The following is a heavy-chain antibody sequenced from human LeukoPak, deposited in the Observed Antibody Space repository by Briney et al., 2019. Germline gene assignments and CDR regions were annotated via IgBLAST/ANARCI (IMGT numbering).Heavy chain of an antibody. CDR1: GFTFSSHS. CDR2: IHGSGGST. J-gene: IGHJ6*02. D-gene: IGHD1-26*01. V-gene: IGHV3-23*01. CDR3: AEAKWDLYGYVLDV. Sequence: GGSLRLSCAASGFTFSSHSMTWVRQAPGKGPQWVSAIHGSGGSTYYADSVKGRFTISRGNAKNTLYLQMNSLRAEDTAVYYCAEAKWDLYGYVLDVGGQGTTVTVS.